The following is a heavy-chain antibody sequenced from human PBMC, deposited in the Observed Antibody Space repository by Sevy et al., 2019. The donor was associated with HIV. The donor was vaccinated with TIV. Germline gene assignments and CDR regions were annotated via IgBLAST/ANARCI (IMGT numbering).Heavy chain of an antibody. D-gene: IGHD1-26*01. V-gene: IGHV3-7*01. J-gene: IGHJ4*01. CDR1: RFTFKTYW. Sequence: GGSLRLSCAASRFTFKTYWMSWVRQAPGKGLEWVGNIKEDGSAKYYADSVRGRFTISRDNAKNSLYLQMSSLRVEDTAVYCCARDSPGYGGYSYWGQGTLVTVSS. CDR2: IKEDGSAK. CDR3: ARDSPGYGGYSY.